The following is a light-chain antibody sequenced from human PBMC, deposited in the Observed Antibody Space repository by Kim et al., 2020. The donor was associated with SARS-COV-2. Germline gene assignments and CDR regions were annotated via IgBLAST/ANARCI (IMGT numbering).Light chain of an antibody. V-gene: IGKV3-20*01. CDR3: QQYGSSPYT. Sequence: EIVLTQSPGTLSLSPGERATLSCRASQSVSNNYLAWYHHKPGQAPRLLIYGTSSRATGIPDRLSGSGSGTDFTLTISRLEPEDFAVYYCQQYGSSPYTFGQGTKLEI. CDR1: QSVSNNY. CDR2: GTS. J-gene: IGKJ2*01.